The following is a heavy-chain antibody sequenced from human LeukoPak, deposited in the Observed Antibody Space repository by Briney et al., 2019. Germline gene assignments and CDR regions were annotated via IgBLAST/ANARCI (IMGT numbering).Heavy chain of an antibody. V-gene: IGHV4-34*01. CDR1: GGSFSGYY. Sequence: PSETLSLTCAVYGGSFSGYYWSWIRQPPGKGLEWIGEINHSGSTNYNPSLKSRVTISVDTSKNQFSLKLSSVTAADTAVYYCARGLRYITIFGVSDAFDIWGQGTMVTASS. J-gene: IGHJ3*02. CDR2: INHSGST. CDR3: ARGLRYITIFGVSDAFDI. D-gene: IGHD3-3*01.